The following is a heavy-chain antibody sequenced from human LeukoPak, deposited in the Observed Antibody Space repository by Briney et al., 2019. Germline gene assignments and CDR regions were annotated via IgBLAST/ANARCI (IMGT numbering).Heavy chain of an antibody. Sequence: PGGSLRLSCAASGFTFSSYGMHWVRQAPGKGLEWVAFIRYDGSNKYYADPVKGRFTISRDNSKNSLYLQMNSLRAEDTAVYYCARDLGYSSGWPFDYWGQGTLVTVSS. J-gene: IGHJ4*02. V-gene: IGHV3-30*02. D-gene: IGHD6-19*01. CDR1: GFTFSSYG. CDR2: IRYDGSNK. CDR3: ARDLGYSSGWPFDY.